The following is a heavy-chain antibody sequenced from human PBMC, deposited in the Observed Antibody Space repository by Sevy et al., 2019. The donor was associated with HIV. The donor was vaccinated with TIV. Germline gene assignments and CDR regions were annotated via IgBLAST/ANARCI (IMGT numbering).Heavy chain of an antibody. Sequence: GGSLRLSCAAPGFTFSSYGMHWVRQAPGKGLEWVAVISYDGSNKYYADSVKGRFTISRDNSKNTLYLQMNSLRAEDTAVYYCAKGKGSSGSFVALDYWGQGTLVTVSS. D-gene: IGHD6-19*01. CDR1: GFTFSSYG. V-gene: IGHV3-30*18. J-gene: IGHJ4*02. CDR3: AKGKGSSGSFVALDY. CDR2: ISYDGSNK.